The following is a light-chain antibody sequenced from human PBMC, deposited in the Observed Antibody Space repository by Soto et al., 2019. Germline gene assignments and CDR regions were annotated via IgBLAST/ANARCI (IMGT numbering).Light chain of an antibody. V-gene: IGLV2-8*01. CDR3: SSYAGSKNV. Sequence: LTQPPSASGSPGQSVTISCTGTSSDVGGYNYVSWYQQHPGKAPKLMIYEVSKWPSGVPDRFSGSKSGNTASLTVSGLQAEDEADYYCSSYAGSKNVFVTGTKVTV. CDR1: SSDVGGYNY. J-gene: IGLJ1*01. CDR2: EVS.